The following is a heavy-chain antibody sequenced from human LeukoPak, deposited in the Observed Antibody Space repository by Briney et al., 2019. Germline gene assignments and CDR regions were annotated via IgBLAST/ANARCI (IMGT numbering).Heavy chain of an antibody. D-gene: IGHD3-9*01. V-gene: IGHV1-69*05. J-gene: IGHJ4*02. CDR1: GGTFSSYA. CDR3: ARDGASEYDILTGLFDY. CDR2: IIPIFGTA. Sequence: SSVKVSCKASGGTFSSYAISWVRQAPGQGLEWMGGIIPIFGTANYAQKFQGRVTITTDESTSTAYMELSSLRSDDTAVYYCARDGASEYDILTGLFDYWGQGTLVTVAS.